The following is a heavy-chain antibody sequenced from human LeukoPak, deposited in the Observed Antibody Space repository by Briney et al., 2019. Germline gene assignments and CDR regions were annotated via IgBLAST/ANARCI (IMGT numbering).Heavy chain of an antibody. CDR1: GFTFSSYS. D-gene: IGHD3-22*01. CDR2: ISSSSSYI. V-gene: IGHV3-21*01. CDR3: ARVLNYYDSSGYYPGAFDI. J-gene: IGHJ3*02. Sequence: GSLRLSCAASGFTFSSYSMNWVRQAPGKGLEWVSSISSSSSYIYYADSVKGRFTISRDNAKNSLYLQMNSLRAEDTAVYYCARVLNYYDSSGYYPGAFDIWGQGTMVTVSS.